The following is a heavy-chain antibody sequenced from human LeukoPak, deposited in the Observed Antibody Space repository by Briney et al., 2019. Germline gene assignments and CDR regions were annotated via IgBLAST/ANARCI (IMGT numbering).Heavy chain of an antibody. CDR2: IKQDGSEK. J-gene: IGHJ5*02. V-gene: IGHV3-7*01. CDR3: ARGGTGTTGSNWFDP. D-gene: IGHD1-7*01. CDR1: GFTFSSYW. Sequence: PGGSLRLSCAASGFTFSSYWMSWVRQAPGKGLEWVANIKQDGSEKYYVDSVKGRFTISRDNAKNSLYLQMNSLRAEDTAVYYCARGGTGTTGSNWFDPWGQGTLVTVSS.